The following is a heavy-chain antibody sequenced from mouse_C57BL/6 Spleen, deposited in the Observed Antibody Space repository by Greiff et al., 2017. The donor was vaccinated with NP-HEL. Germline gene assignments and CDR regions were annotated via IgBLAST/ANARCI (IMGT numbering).Heavy chain of an antibody. Sequence: QVQLQQPGAELVMPGASVKLSCKASGYTFTSYWMHWVKQRPGQGLEWIGEIDPSDSYTNYNQKFKGKSTLTVDKSSSTAYMQLSSLTSEDSAVYYCARGTVVATWYFDYWGQGTTLAVSS. J-gene: IGHJ2*01. CDR3: ARGTVVATWYFDY. CDR2: IDPSDSYT. V-gene: IGHV1-69*01. D-gene: IGHD1-1*01. CDR1: GYTFTSYW.